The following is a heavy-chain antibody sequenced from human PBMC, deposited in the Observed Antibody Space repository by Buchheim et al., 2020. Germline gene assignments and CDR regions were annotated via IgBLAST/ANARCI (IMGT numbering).Heavy chain of an antibody. J-gene: IGHJ4*02. Sequence: EVQLVESGGGLVQPGGSLKLSGAAPGLPFSGFWMSWFGQAPGKGLEWVANLNEVGSEKYYVDSVKGRFTIPRDNVKNSLFLQMNSLRAEDTAVYYCARAWYCSSTSCYRFDYWGQGTL. CDR1: GLPFSGFW. CDR2: LNEVGSEK. D-gene: IGHD2-2*02. V-gene: IGHV3-7*01. CDR3: ARAWYCSSTSCYRFDY.